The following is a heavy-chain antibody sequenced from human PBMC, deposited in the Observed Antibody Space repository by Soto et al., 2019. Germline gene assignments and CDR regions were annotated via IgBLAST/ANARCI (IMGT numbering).Heavy chain of an antibody. D-gene: IGHD6-19*01. Sequence: PSETLSLTCTVSGGSLSSYYWSWIRQPPGKGLEWVGYMYNSGSANYNPSLKSRVTISVDMSQNQFSLKLTSVTAADTAVYYCARHDGFSSGWIFDYWGHGTLVTVSS. CDR3: ARHDGFSSGWIFDY. CDR2: MYNSGSA. J-gene: IGHJ4*01. V-gene: IGHV4-59*08. CDR1: GGSLSSYY.